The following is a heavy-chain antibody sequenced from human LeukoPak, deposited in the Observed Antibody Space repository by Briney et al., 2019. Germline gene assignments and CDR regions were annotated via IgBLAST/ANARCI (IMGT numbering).Heavy chain of an antibody. Sequence: SGGSLRLSCAASGFTFTSYGISWVRQAPGQGLEWMGWISAYNGNTNYAQKLQGRVTMTTDTSTSTAYMELRSLRSDDTAVYYCARLSAAVDAFDIWGQGTMVTVSS. V-gene: IGHV1-18*01. J-gene: IGHJ3*02. D-gene: IGHD2-2*01. CDR1: GFTFTSYG. CDR3: ARLSAAVDAFDI. CDR2: ISAYNGNT.